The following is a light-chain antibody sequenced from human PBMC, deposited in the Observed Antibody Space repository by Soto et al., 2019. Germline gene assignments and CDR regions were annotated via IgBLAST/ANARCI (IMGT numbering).Light chain of an antibody. Sequence: EILFTQSPGTLSLSPGERATLSCRASQSVRSSYLAWYQQKPGQAPRLLIYGASSRATGIPDRFSGSESGTDFTLTINRLEPEDFAVYYCQQFGSSPLTFGGGTKVDIK. J-gene: IGKJ4*01. CDR3: QQFGSSPLT. CDR2: GAS. V-gene: IGKV3-20*01. CDR1: QSVRSSY.